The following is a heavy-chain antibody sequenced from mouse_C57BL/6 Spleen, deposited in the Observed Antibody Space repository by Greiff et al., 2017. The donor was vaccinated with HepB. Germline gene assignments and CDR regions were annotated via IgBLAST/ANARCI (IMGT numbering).Heavy chain of an antibody. CDR1: GYAFSSSW. Sequence: VQVVESGPELVKPGASVKISCKASGYAFSSSWMNWVKQRPGKGLEWIGRIYPGDGDTNYNGKFKGKATLTADKSSSTAYMQLSSLTSEDSAVYFCARWLTTVVANFDYWGQGTTLTVSS. V-gene: IGHV1-82*01. CDR3: ARWLTTVVANFDY. J-gene: IGHJ2*01. D-gene: IGHD1-1*01. CDR2: IYPGDGDT.